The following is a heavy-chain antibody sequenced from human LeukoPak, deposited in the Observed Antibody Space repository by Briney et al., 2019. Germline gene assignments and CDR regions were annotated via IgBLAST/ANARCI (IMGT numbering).Heavy chain of an antibody. Sequence: PSETLSLTCAVSGYSISSGYYWGWIRQPPGKGPEWIGSIYHSGSTYYNPSLKSRVTISVDTSKNQFSLKLSSVTAADTAVYYCARGWVPTAYYYMDVWGKGTTVTVSS. J-gene: IGHJ6*03. CDR1: GYSISSGYY. CDR3: ARGWVPTAYYYMDV. CDR2: IYHSGST. D-gene: IGHD5-24*01. V-gene: IGHV4-38-2*01.